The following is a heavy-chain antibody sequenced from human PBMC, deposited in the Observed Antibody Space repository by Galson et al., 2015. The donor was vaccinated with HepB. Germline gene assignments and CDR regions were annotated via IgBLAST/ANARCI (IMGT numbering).Heavy chain of an antibody. V-gene: IGHV3-73*01. CDR1: GFSFSDAA. CDR2: IRSKAKNYAT. D-gene: IGHD1-1*01. Sequence: SLRLSCAASGFSFSDAAMHWVRQPSGKGLEWVGRIRSKAKNYATEYAASLEGRFTISRDDSTNMAYLQMDGLKIEDTAVYYCVRYRNWTMWLFDVWGRGTLVTVSS. CDR3: VRYRNWTMWLFDV. J-gene: IGHJ2*01.